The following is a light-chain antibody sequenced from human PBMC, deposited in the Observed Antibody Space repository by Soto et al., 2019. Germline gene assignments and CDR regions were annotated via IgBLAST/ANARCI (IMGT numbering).Light chain of an antibody. CDR2: DAS. CDR3: QQYNSFSPWT. CDR1: QDIRNW. Sequence: DIQMTQSPSTLSASVGDRVTITCRASQDIRNWLAWYQQKAGKAPQLLIFDASNLESGVPPRFSGSGSGTEFTLTISGLQPEDFVTYYCQQYNSFSPWTFGQGTKVEIK. J-gene: IGKJ1*01. V-gene: IGKV1-5*01.